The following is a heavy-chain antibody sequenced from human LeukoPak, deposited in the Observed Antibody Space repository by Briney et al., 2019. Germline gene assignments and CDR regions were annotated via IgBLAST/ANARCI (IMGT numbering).Heavy chain of an antibody. D-gene: IGHD7-27*01. Sequence: GASVKVSCKASGYTFTSYGISWVRQAPGQGLEWMGWIIPNSGGANYAQKFRGRVTITMDTSINRAYMELSSLRSDDAAVFYCSRGGKSELGTCDLWGQGTLVTVSA. CDR3: SRGGKSELGTCDL. CDR2: IIPNSGGA. J-gene: IGHJ5*02. V-gene: IGHV1-2*02. CDR1: GYTFTSYG.